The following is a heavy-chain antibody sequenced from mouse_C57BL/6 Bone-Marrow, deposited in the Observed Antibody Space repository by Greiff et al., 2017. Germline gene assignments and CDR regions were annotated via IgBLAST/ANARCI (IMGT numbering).Heavy chain of an antibody. CDR3: ARYYYGSSRWYFDV. CDR1: GFTFSSYA. D-gene: IGHD1-1*01. J-gene: IGHJ1*03. Sequence: DVMLVESGGGLVKPGGSLKLSCAASGFTFSSYAMSWVRQTPEKRLEWVATISDGGSYTYYPDNVKGRFTISRDNAKNNLYLQMSHLKSEDTAMYYGARYYYGSSRWYFDVWGTGTTVTVSS. CDR2: ISDGGSYT. V-gene: IGHV5-4*03.